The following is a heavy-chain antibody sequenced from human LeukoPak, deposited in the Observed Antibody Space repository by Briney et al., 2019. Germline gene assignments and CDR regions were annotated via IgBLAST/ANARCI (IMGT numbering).Heavy chain of an antibody. D-gene: IGHD2/OR15-2a*01. CDR1: GFTFSSYY. V-gene: IGHV3-74*01. Sequence: GGSLRLSCAASGFTFSSYYMHWVRQAPGKGLVWVSRVDNDGSGSIYADSVKGRFTTSRDNAKNTVFLQMNSLRVEDTAVYYCARGGFSHGFDLWDQGTRVTVSS. CDR2: VDNDGSGS. CDR3: ARGGFSHGFDL. J-gene: IGHJ4*02.